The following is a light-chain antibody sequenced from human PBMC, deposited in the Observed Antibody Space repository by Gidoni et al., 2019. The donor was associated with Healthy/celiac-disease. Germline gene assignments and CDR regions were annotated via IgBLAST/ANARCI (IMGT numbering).Light chain of an antibody. Sequence: EIVMTQSPATLSVSPGERATLSCRASQTVSSNLAWYQQKPGQAPRLLIYGASTRATGIPARFSGRGSGKECTLTISSLQYEDCAVSDCEQYNNWPLTFXGXTKVEIK. J-gene: IGKJ4*01. CDR2: GAS. V-gene: IGKV3-15*01. CDR1: QTVSSN. CDR3: EQYNNWPLT.